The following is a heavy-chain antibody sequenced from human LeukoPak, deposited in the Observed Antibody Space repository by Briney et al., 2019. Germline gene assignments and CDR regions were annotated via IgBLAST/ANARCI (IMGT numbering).Heavy chain of an antibody. V-gene: IGHV5-51*01. CDR2: IYPGDSDT. CDR3: ARIVRFGDLFVDY. Sequence: GXSLKISCKGSGYSFTSYWIGWVRQMPGKGLEWMGIIYPGDSDTRYRPSFQGQVTISADKSISTAYLQWSSLKASDTAMYYCARIVRFGDLFVDYWGRGTLVTVSS. CDR1: GYSFTSYW. D-gene: IGHD3-10*01. J-gene: IGHJ4*02.